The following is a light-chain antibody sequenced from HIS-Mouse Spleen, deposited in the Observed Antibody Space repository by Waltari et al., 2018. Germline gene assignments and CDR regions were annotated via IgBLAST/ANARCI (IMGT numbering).Light chain of an antibody. V-gene: IGLV3-10*01. Sequence: SYELTQPPSVSVSPGQTARITCSGDALPKKYAYSYQQKSGQAPVLVIYEDSKRPSGIAERFSGSSSGTMATLTISGAQVEDEADYYCYSTDSSGNHRVFGGGTKLTVL. J-gene: IGLJ2*01. CDR3: YSTDSSGNHRV. CDR2: EDS. CDR1: ALPKKY.